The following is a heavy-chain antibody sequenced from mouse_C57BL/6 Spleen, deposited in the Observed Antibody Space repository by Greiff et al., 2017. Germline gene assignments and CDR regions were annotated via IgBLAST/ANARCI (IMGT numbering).Heavy chain of an antibody. Sequence: QVQLQQSGAELVRPGSSVKLSCKASGYTFTSYWMHWVKQRPIQGLEWIGNIDPSDSETHYNQKFKDKATLTVDKSSSTAYMQLSSLTSEDSAVSYCAFNWDDGDYWGPGTTLTDSS. CDR1: GYTFTSYW. J-gene: IGHJ2*01. V-gene: IGHV1-52*01. D-gene: IGHD4-1*02. CDR3: AFNWDDGDY. CDR2: IDPSDSET.